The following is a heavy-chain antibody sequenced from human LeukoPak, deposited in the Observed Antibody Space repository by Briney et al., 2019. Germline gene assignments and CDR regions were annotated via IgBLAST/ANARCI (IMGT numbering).Heavy chain of an antibody. CDR2: INHSGST. Sequence: PSETLSLTCTVSGGSISSYYWSWIRQPPGKGLEWIGEINHSGSTNYNPSLKSRVTISVDTSKNQFSLKLSSVTAADTAVYYCARLSGGYDFYFDYWGQGTLVTVSS. V-gene: IGHV4-34*01. CDR1: GGSISSYY. D-gene: IGHD5-12*01. CDR3: ARLSGGYDFYFDY. J-gene: IGHJ4*02.